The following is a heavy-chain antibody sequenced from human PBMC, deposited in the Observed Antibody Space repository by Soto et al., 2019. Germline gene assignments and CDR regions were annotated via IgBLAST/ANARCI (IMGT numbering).Heavy chain of an antibody. CDR2: IKSKTDGGTT. Sequence: AGGALRISCATPGFTFSNAWMKWVRPAPGKGLEWVGRIKSKTDGGTTDYAAPVKGRFTISRDDSKNTLYLQMNSLKTEDTAVYYCTTLSITIFGVVLMDVWGQGTTVTV. V-gene: IGHV3-15*07. D-gene: IGHD3-3*01. CDR1: GFTFSNAW. CDR3: TTLSITIFGVVLMDV. J-gene: IGHJ6*02.